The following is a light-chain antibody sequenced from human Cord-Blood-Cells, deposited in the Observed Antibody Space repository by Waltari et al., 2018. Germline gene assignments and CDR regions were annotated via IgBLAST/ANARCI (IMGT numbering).Light chain of an antibody. Sequence: QSALTHPASVSGSPAQSITISGPGTRSDVGGSNNFSCYQRHPGKAPKLMIYDVSNRPSGVSNRFSGSKSGNTASLTISGLQAEDEADYYCSSYTSSSVVFGGGTKLTVL. CDR1: RSDVGGSNN. CDR2: DVS. V-gene: IGLV2-14*01. CDR3: SSYTSSSVV. J-gene: IGLJ2*01.